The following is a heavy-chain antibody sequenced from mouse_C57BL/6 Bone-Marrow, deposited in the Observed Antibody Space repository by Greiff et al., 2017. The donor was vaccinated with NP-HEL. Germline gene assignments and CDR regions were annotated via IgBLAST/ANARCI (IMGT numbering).Heavy chain of an antibody. D-gene: IGHD2-1*01. Sequence: QVQLKQPGAELVRPGSSVKLSCKASGYTFTSYWMDWVKQRPGQGLEWIGNIYPSDSETHYNQKFKDKATLTVDKSSSTAYMQLSSLTSEDSAVYYCARKDYGNAWFSYWGQGPLVTVSA. J-gene: IGHJ3*01. CDR2: IYPSDSET. CDR1: GYTFTSYW. CDR3: ARKDYGNAWFSY. V-gene: IGHV1-61*01.